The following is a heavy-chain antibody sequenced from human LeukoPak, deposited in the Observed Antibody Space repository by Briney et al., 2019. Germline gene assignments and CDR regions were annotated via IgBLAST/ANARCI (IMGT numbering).Heavy chain of an antibody. V-gene: IGHV1-46*01. CDR2: INPSGGST. J-gene: IGHJ4*02. D-gene: IGHD5-18*01. CDR1: GYTFTSYY. Sequence: GASVKVSCKASGYTFTSYYMHWVRQAPGQGLEWMGIINPSGGSTSNAQKFQGRVTMTRDMSTSTVYMELSSLRSEDTDVYYCARVPRDTAMAPFDYCGQGTLVTVSS. CDR3: ARVPRDTAMAPFDY.